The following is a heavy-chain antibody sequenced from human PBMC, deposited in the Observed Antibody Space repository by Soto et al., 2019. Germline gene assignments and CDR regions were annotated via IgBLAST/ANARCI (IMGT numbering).Heavy chain of an antibody. CDR2: IYYSGST. J-gene: IGHJ5*02. Sequence: PSETLSLTCAVYGGSFSGCYWSWIRQSPGKGLEWIGYIYYSGSTNYNPSLKSRVTISVDTSKNQFSLKLSSVTAADTAVYYCARTIGWFDPWGQGTLVTVSS. CDR1: GGSFSGCY. CDR3: ARTIGWFDP. V-gene: IGHV4-59*08.